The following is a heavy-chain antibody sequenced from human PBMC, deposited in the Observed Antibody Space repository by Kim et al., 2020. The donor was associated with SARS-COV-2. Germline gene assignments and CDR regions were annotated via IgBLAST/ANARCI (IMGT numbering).Heavy chain of an antibody. V-gene: IGHV3-23*01. D-gene: IGHD3-10*02. CDR3: ANVRLPGVKEFDS. Sequence: KGRFTIARENSNRSLNLRMNSLRAEDTAVYYCANVRLPGVKEFDSWGQGTLVTVSS. J-gene: IGHJ4*02.